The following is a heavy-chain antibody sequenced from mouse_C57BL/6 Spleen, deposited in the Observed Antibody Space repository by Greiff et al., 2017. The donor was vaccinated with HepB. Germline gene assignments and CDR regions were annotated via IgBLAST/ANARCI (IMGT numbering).Heavy chain of an antibody. V-gene: IGHV1-82*01. CDR2: IYPGDGDT. CDR3: ARQGDYYAMDY. CDR1: GYAFSSSW. J-gene: IGHJ4*01. Sequence: VQLQQSGPELVKPGASVKISCKASGYAFSSSWMNWVKQRPGKGLEWIGRIYPGDGDTNYNGKFKGKATLTADKSSSTAYMQLSSLTSEDSAVYFCARQGDYYAMDYWGQGTSVTVSS.